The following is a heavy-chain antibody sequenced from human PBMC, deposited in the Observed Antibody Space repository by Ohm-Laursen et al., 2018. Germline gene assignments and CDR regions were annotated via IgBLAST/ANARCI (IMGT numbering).Heavy chain of an antibody. D-gene: IGHD5-24*01. V-gene: IGHV4-59*01. Sequence: SETLSLTCTVSGGSISSYYWSWIRQRPGQGLEWIGYIYYSGSTNYNPSLKSRVTITVDTSKNQFSLKLSSVTAADTAVYYCARVSRRDGYNPLDYWGQGTLVTVSS. CDR3: ARVSRRDGYNPLDY. CDR1: GGSISSYY. CDR2: IYYSGST. J-gene: IGHJ4*02.